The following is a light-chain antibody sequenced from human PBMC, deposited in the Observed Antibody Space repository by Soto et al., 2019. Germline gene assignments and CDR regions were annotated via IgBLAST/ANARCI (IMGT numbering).Light chain of an antibody. CDR3: QQSYSTPRT. V-gene: IGKV1-39*01. CDR1: QSISTY. Sequence: DIQMTQSPSSLSASVGNRVTITCRASQSISTYLNWYQKKPGKAPNLLIYDASRLQSGVPSRFSGSGGGTDFTLTISSLQPEDFATYYCQQSYSTPRTFGQGTKVDIK. CDR2: DAS. J-gene: IGKJ1*01.